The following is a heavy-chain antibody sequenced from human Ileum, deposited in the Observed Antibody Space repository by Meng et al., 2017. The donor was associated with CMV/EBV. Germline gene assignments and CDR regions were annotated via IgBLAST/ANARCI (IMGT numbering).Heavy chain of an antibody. Sequence: SETLSLTCTISGGSVTTTNWWSWVRQPPGKGLEWIGETFHSGSTNYNPSLKSRVTISVDKSKNQFSLKLISVTAADTAVYYCARDNPKHLYNWFDPWGQGTLVTVSS. V-gene: IGHV4-4*02. CDR2: TFHSGST. CDR3: ARDNPKHLYNWFDP. D-gene: IGHD1-14*01. J-gene: IGHJ5*02. CDR1: GGSVTTTNW.